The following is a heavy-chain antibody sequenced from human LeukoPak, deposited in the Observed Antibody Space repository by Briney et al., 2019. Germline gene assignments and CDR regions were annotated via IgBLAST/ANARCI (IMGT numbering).Heavy chain of an antibody. CDR3: ARAGSRSGLLWFGELSYYFDY. J-gene: IGHJ4*02. V-gene: IGHV4-31*03. D-gene: IGHD3-10*01. Sequence: SETLSLTCTVSGGSISSGGYYWSWIRQHPGKGLEWIGYIHYSGSTYYNPSLKSRVTISVDTSKNQFSLKLSSVTAADTAVYYCARAGSRSGLLWFGELSYYFDYWGQGTLVTVSS. CDR2: IHYSGST. CDR1: GGSISSGGYY.